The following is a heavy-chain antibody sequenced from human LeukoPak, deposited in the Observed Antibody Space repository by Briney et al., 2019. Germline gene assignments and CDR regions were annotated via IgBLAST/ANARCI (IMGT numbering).Heavy chain of an antibody. CDR2: IRFDGSNN. D-gene: IGHD3-22*01. J-gene: IGHJ6*03. CDR1: GFTFNSYG. V-gene: IGHV3-30*02. CDR3: AKDGGGYYPYYYYYMDV. Sequence: TGGSLRLSCAASGFTFNSYGIHWVRQAPGKGLEWVAFIRFDGSNNYYADSVKGRFTISRDNSKNTLYLQMNSLRAEDTDVYYCAKDGGGYYPYYYYYMDVWGKGTTVTISS.